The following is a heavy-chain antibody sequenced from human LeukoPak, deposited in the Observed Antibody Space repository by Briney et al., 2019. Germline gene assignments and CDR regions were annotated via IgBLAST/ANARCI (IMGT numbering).Heavy chain of an antibody. D-gene: IGHD4-17*01. Sequence: SETLSLTCTVSGGSISSYYWSWIRQPPGKGLEHIGYIDYSGSTDYNPSLKSRVTMSVDMSKNQFSLKLSAVTAADTAVYYCARLPTLWGQGTLVTVSS. J-gene: IGHJ4*02. CDR2: IDYSGST. CDR3: ARLPTL. CDR1: GGSISSYY. V-gene: IGHV4-59*08.